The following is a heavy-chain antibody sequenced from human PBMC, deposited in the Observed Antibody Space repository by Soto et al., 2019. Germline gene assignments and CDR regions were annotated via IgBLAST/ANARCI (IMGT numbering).Heavy chain of an antibody. CDR2: ITSDGRT. CDR1: GFTFSSYA. D-gene: IGHD4-17*01. CDR3: AKDYSTVTTDPLSVVLFDY. V-gene: IGHV3-23*01. J-gene: IGHJ4*02. Sequence: GGSLRLSCAASGFTFSSYAMSWVRQAPGKGLEWVSIITSDGRTYYADPVKGRFTISRDNSKNTVYLQMNSLRAEDTAVYYCAKDYSTVTTDPLSVVLFDYWGQGALVTVSS.